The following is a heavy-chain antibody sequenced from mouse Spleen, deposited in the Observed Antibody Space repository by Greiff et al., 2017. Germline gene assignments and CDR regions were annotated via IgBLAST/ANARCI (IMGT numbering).Heavy chain of an antibody. D-gene: IGHD2-12*01. V-gene: IGHV1-26*01. CDR2: INPNNGGT. J-gene: IGHJ2*01. Sequence: EVQLQQSGPELVTPGASVKISCTASGYTFTDYYMNWVKQSHGKSLEWIGDINPNNGGTSYNQKFKGKATLTVDKSSSTAYMELRSLTSEDSAVYYCARSRNYSLFDYWGQGTTLTVSS. CDR3: ARSRNYSLFDY. CDR1: GYTFTDYY.